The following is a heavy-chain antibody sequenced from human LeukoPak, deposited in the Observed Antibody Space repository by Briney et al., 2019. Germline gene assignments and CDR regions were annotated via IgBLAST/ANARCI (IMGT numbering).Heavy chain of an antibody. CDR3: VKGDPLDY. V-gene: IGHV3-30*02. Sequence: PGGSLRLSCAASGFTFSSYAMHWVRQAPGKGLDWVSFIRYDGNNKLYADSVKGRFTISRDNSKNTLYLHINSLRAEDTAVYYCVKGDPLDYWGQGTLVIVSS. CDR1: GFTFSSYA. CDR2: IRYDGNNK. D-gene: IGHD2-21*02. J-gene: IGHJ4*02.